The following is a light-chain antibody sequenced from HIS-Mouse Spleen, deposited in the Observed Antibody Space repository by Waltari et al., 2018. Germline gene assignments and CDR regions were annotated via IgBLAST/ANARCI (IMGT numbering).Light chain of an antibody. V-gene: IGLV1-47*01. CDR1: SSNIGRNY. Sequence: QSVLTQPPSASGTPGPRVTISCSGSSSNIGRNYVYWYPQLPGPAPKLLIYRNNQRPSGVPDRFSGSKSGTSASLAISGLRSEDEADYYCAAWDDSLSGPVFGGGTKLTVL. J-gene: IGLJ3*02. CDR3: AAWDDSLSGPV. CDR2: RNN.